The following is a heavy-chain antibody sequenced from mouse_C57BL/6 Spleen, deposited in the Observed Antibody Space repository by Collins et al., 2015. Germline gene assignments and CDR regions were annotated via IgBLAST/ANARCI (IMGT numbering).Heavy chain of an antibody. CDR1: GFSLASDG. CDR2: IWSGGST. J-gene: IGHJ4*01. Sequence: QVQLKQSGPGLVQPSQSLSITCTVSGFSLASDGVHWVRQSPGKGLEWLGVIWSGGSTDYNAAFISRLSIRKDNSKSQVFFKMNSLQANDTAIYYCASPTATHYYAMDYWGQGTSVTVSS. V-gene: IGHV2-2*02. CDR3: ASPTATHYYAMDY. D-gene: IGHD1-2*01.